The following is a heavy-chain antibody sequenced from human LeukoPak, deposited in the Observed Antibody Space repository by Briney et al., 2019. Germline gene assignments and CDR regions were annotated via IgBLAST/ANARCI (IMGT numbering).Heavy chain of an antibody. Sequence: SETPSLTCTVSGDSIDSGLYYWSWIRQPAGKGLEWIGRIYSSGTTTYNPSLKSRVTISVDTSKNQFSLNLSSVTAADTAVYYCAREGGSYDSSGYYSLFYYFDYWGQGTLVTVSS. CDR3: AREGGSYDSSGYYSLFYYFDY. D-gene: IGHD3-22*01. CDR2: IYSSGTT. V-gene: IGHV4-61*02. J-gene: IGHJ4*02. CDR1: GDSIDSGLYY.